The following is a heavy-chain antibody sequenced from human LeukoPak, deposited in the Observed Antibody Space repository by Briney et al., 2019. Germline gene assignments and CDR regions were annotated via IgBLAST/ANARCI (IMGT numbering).Heavy chain of an antibody. CDR1: GFTFSNYA. CDR3: AKVVGTSGWYFDY. V-gene: IGHV3-23*01. CDR2: ITSRST. J-gene: IGHJ4*02. Sequence: PWGSRRLTCAAPGFTFSNYAMSWDGQAPGKCIESVSGITSRSTYYADSVKGRFTISRDISKNTLYVQMNSLRAEDTAVYYCAKVVGTSGWYFDYWGQGTLVTVSS. D-gene: IGHD1-1*01.